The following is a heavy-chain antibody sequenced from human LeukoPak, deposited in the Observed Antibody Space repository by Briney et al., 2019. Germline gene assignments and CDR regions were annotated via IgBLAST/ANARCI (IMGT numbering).Heavy chain of an antibody. CDR3: ARDSSTKWDGGLFDF. CDR2: IKQDGSEK. D-gene: IGHD1-26*01. J-gene: IGHJ4*02. Sequence: GGSLRLSCAASGFIFSGYWMTWVRQAPGKGLEWVANIKQDGSEKYYVDSVKGRFTISRDNAKNSLYLQMNSLRAEDTAIYYCARDSSTKWDGGLFDFWGQGTRVIVSS. CDR1: GFIFSGYW. V-gene: IGHV3-7*01.